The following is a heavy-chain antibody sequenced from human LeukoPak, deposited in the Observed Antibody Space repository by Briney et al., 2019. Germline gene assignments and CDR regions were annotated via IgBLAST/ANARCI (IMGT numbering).Heavy chain of an antibody. J-gene: IGHJ6*02. CDR2: ISSSSSYI. V-gene: IGHV3-21*05. D-gene: IGHD2-15*01. Sequence: GGTLRLFCAASGFTFSSYSMNWVRQAPGKGLEGVSYISSSSSYIYYADSVKGRFTISRDNAKNSLYLQMNSLRAEDTAVYYCARDRDCSGGSCFPGGYYYYDMDVWGQGTTVTVSS. CDR1: GFTFSSYS. CDR3: ARDRDCSGGSCFPGGYYYYDMDV.